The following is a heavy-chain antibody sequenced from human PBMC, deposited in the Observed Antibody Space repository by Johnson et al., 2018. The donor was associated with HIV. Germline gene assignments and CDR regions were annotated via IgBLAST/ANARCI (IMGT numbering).Heavy chain of an antibody. CDR1: GFTFSSYG. V-gene: IGHV3-9*01. J-gene: IGHJ3*02. CDR2: INWNGGSI. CDR3: AKDRDLAAAGTDAFDI. Sequence: VQLVESGGGVVQPGRSLRLSCAASGFTFSSYGMHWVRQAPAKGLEWVSGINWNGGSIGYADSVKGRFTISRDNAKNSLYLQINSLRAEDTALYYCAKDRDLAAAGTDAFDIWGQGTMVTVSS. D-gene: IGHD6-13*01.